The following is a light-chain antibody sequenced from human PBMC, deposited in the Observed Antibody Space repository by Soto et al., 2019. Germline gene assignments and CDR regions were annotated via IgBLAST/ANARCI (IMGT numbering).Light chain of an antibody. Sequence: DIQMTQSPSSLSASVGDRVSITCRASQSISSWLAWYQQKPGKAPKLLMFDTFSLESGVPSRFSGSRSGTEFTLTSSSLQPDDYATYYCQQYNRYSPLTFGGGTKVEIK. CDR2: DTF. J-gene: IGKJ4*01. V-gene: IGKV1-5*01. CDR1: QSISSW. CDR3: QQYNRYSPLT.